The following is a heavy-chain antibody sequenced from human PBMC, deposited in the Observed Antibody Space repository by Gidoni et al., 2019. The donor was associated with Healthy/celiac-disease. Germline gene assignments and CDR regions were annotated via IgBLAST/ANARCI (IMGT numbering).Heavy chain of an antibody. Sequence: QLQLQESGSGLVKPSQTLSLTCAVPGGSISSGGYSWSWIRQPPGKGLEWIGYIYHSGSTYYNPSLKSRVTISVDRSKNQFSLKLSSVTAADTAVYYCARAGYCTNGVCLLFDYWGQGTLVTVSS. V-gene: IGHV4-30-2*01. CDR3: ARAGYCTNGVCLLFDY. J-gene: IGHJ4*02. CDR1: GGSISSGGYS. D-gene: IGHD2-8*01. CDR2: IYHSGST.